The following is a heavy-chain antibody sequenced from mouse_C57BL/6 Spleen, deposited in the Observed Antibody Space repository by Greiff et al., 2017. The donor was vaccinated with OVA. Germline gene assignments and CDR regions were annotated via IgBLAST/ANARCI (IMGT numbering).Heavy chain of an antibody. CDR2: ISYDGSN. V-gene: IGHV3-6*01. CDR1: GYSITSGYY. Sequence: DVKLVESGPGLVKPSQSLSLTCSVTGYSITSGYYWNWIRQFPGNKLEWMGYISYDGSNNYNPSLKNRISITRDTSKNQFFLKLNSVTTEDTATYYCARGDYGNYRYFDVWGTGTTVTVSS. CDR3: ARGDYGNYRYFDV. D-gene: IGHD2-1*01. J-gene: IGHJ1*03.